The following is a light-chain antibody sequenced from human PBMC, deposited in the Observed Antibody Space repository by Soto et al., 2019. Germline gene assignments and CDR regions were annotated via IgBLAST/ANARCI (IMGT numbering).Light chain of an antibody. CDR2: GAS. J-gene: IGKJ4*01. CDR1: QSVSSSY. Sequence: EIVLTQSPGTLSLSPGERATLSCRASQSVSSSYLAWYQQKPGQAPRLLIYGASSRATGIPDRFSGIGSGTDFTLTISRLDPEDYAVYYSQQYGSSPLTFGGGTKVEIK. V-gene: IGKV3-20*01. CDR3: QQYGSSPLT.